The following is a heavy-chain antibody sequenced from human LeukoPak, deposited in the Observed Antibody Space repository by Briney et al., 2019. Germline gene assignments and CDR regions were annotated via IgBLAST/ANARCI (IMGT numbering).Heavy chain of an antibody. CDR3: ARLPRFYYGSGSYSYYFDY. V-gene: IGHV4-59*08. D-gene: IGHD3-10*01. CDR1: GGSISSYY. J-gene: IGHJ4*02. Sequence: PSETLSLTCTVSGGSISSYYWSWIRQPPGKGLAWIGYTYYSGSTNYNPSLKSRVTISVDTSKNQFSLKLSSVTAADTAVYYCARLPRFYYGSGSYSYYFDYWGQGTLVTVSS. CDR2: TYYSGST.